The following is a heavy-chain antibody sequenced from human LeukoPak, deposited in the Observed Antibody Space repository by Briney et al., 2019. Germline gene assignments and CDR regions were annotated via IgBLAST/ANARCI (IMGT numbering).Heavy chain of an antibody. Sequence: PSETLSLTCTVSGGSISSSSYYWGWIRQPPGKGLEWIGCIYYSGSTYYNPSLKSRVTISVDTSKNQFSLKLSSVTAADTAVYDCASTVLYSSSSIGNAFDIWGQGTMVTVSS. CDR2: IYYSGST. V-gene: IGHV4-39*01. CDR1: GGSISSSSYY. J-gene: IGHJ3*02. CDR3: ASTVLYSSSSIGNAFDI. D-gene: IGHD6-6*01.